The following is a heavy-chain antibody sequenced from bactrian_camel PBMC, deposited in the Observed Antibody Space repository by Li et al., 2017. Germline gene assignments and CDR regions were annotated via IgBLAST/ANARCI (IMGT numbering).Heavy chain of an antibody. CDR2: IYSEDGTT. Sequence: HVQLVESGGGLAQPGGSLRLSCAASGYADKRFCIGWVRQAPGKEREGVAYIYSEDGTTFYADSVKGRFTCSRWNPDKTLYLEMNILKPEDTAIYYCAAEGLAPYPTAEARCGGQSNDYTYWGQGTQVTVS. CDR1: GYADKRFC. V-gene: IGHV3S1*01. D-gene: IGHD2*01. J-gene: IGHJ4*01. CDR3: AAEGLAPYPTAEARCGGQSNDYTY.